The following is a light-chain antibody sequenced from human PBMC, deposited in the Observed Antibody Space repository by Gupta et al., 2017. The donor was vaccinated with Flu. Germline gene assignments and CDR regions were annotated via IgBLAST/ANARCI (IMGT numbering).Light chain of an antibody. V-gene: IGLV2-14*01. Sequence: QSALTQPASVSGSPGQSITISCTGTSSDVGGYNYVSWYQQHPGKAPELMIYEVTDRPSGVSNRFSGSKSGNTASLTISGLQAEDEADYVCASYTTTSTWVFGGGTKLTVL. J-gene: IGLJ3*02. CDR1: SSDVGGYNY. CDR2: EVT. CDR3: ASYTTTSTWV.